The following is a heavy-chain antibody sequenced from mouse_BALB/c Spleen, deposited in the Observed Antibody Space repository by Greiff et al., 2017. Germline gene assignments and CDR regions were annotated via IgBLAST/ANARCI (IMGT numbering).Heavy chain of an antibody. J-gene: IGHJ4*01. D-gene: IGHD1-1*01. CDR1: GFSLTSYG. Sequence: VKLVESGPGLVQPSQSLSITCTVSGFSLTSYGVHWVRQSPGKGLEWLGVIWSGGSTDYNAAFISRLSISKDNSKSQVFFKMNSLQADDTAIYYCARTYGPLRGYYAMDYWGQGTSVTVSS. V-gene: IGHV2-4-1*01. CDR2: IWSGGST. CDR3: ARTYGPLRGYYAMDY.